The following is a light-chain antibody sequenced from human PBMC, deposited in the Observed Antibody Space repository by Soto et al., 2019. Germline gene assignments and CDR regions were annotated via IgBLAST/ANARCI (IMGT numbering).Light chain of an antibody. CDR2: DVT. Sequence: QSALTQPRSVSGSPGQSVTISCTGTSSDVGGYYYISWYQHHPGKAPKLMIYDVTKRPSGVPDRFSGSKSGITASLTISGLQAEDEADYYCCSYAGNYNFYVFVRGTRSP. V-gene: IGLV2-11*01. J-gene: IGLJ1*01. CDR3: CSYAGNYNFYV. CDR1: SSDVGGYYY.